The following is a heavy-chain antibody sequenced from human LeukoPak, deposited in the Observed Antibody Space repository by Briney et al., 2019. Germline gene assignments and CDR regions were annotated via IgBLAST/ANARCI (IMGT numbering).Heavy chain of an antibody. J-gene: IGHJ3*02. CDR1: GFTFTSSG. V-gene: IGHV1-58*02. D-gene: IGHD3-22*01. Sequence: GASVKVSCKASGFTFTSSGMQWVRQARGQRLEWIGWIVVGSGNTNYAQKFQERVTITRDMSTSTAYMELSSLRSEDTAVYYCAAGYYDSSGYWDDAFDIWGQGTMVTVSS. CDR2: IVVGSGNT. CDR3: AAGYYDSSGYWDDAFDI.